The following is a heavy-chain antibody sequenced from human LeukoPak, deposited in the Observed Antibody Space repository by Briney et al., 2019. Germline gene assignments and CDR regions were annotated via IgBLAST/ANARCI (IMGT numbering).Heavy chain of an antibody. CDR2: INSDGSST. CDR1: GFTFSSYW. D-gene: IGHD3-22*01. CDR3: ATGRVVITRDYFDY. J-gene: IGHJ4*02. V-gene: IGHV3-74*01. Sequence: GGSLRLSCAASGFTFSSYWMHWVRQAPGKGLVWVSRINSDGSSTSYADSVKGRFTISRDNAKNTLYLQMNSLRAEDTAVYYRATGRVVITRDYFDYWGQGTLVTVSS.